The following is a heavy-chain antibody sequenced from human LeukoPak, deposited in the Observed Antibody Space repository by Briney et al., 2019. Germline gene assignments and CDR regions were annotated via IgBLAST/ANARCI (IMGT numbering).Heavy chain of an antibody. Sequence: SETLSLTCTVSRGSVNSNSYYWGWIRQPPGKGLEWIGTIYYSGNTYYNPSLESRVTISVDTSKNQFSLKLSSVTAADTAVYYCARVAATTMDYWGQGTLVTVSS. CDR3: ARVAATTMDY. V-gene: IGHV4-39*07. J-gene: IGHJ4*02. D-gene: IGHD5-24*01. CDR1: RGSVNSNSYY. CDR2: IYYSGNT.